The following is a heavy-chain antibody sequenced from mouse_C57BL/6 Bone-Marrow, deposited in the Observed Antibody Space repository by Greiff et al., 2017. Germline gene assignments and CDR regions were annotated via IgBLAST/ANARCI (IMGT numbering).Heavy chain of an antibody. D-gene: IGHD1-1*01. J-gene: IGHJ2*01. CDR3: ARRCYCGSGRFDY. Sequence: QVQLQQPGAELVKPGASVKMSCKASGYTFTSSWITWVKQRPGQGLEWIGDIYPGSGSTNYNEKFKGKATVTVYTSSSTAYMQLSSLTSEDSAVYDCARRCYCGSGRFDYWGQGTTLTVSS. V-gene: IGHV1-55*01. CDR2: IYPGSGST. CDR1: GYTFTSSW.